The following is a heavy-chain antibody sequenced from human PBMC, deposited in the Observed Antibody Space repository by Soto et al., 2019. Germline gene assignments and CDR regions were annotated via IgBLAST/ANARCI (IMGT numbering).Heavy chain of an antibody. V-gene: IGHV1-18*01. CDR2: ISAYNGNT. D-gene: IGHD3-22*01. CDR1: GYTFTSYG. CDR3: ARDLRMIVDYYYYGMDV. J-gene: IGHJ6*02. Sequence: GASVKVSCKASGYTFTSYGISWVRQAPGQGLEWMGWISAYNGNTNYAQKLQGRVTMTTDTSTSTAYMELRSLRSDDTAVYYCARDLRMIVDYYYYGMDVWGQGTTVTVSS.